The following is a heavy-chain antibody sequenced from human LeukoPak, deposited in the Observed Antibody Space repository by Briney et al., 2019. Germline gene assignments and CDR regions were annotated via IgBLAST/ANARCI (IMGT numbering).Heavy chain of an antibody. V-gene: IGHV3-33*01. CDR3: ARDHYYYDSSGSAGY. CDR1: GFTFSSYG. D-gene: IGHD3-22*01. CDR2: IWYDGSNK. Sequence: GGSLRLSCVASGFTFSSYGMHWVRQAPGKGLEWVAVIWYDGSNKYYADSVEGRFTISRDNSKNTLYLQMNSLRAEDTAVYYCARDHYYYDSSGSAGYWGQGTLVTVSS. J-gene: IGHJ4*02.